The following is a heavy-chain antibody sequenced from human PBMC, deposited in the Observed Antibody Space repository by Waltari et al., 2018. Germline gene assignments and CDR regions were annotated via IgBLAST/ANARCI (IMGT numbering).Heavy chain of an antibody. Sequence: GQLVESGGGVVQPGRSLRLSCAASGFSFSTYGMHWVRQAPGKGLEWVAVIWYDGNNEYYADSVKGRFTISRDNSKNTLYLQMNSLRAEDTAVYYCARLAGWWGMDVWGQGTTVTVSS. CDR1: GFSFSTYG. D-gene: IGHD6-19*01. CDR2: IWYDGNNE. V-gene: IGHV3-33*01. CDR3: ARLAGWWGMDV. J-gene: IGHJ6*02.